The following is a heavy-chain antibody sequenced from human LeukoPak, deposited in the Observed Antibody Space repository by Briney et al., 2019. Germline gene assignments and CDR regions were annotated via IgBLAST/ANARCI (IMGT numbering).Heavy chain of an antibody. J-gene: IGHJ3*02. CDR2: IYPVDSDT. V-gene: IGHV5-51*01. CDR1: GYSFATHW. CDR3: ARTNYYETSGWASGLSPFDM. Sequence: GESLKISCKGSGYSFATHWIAWVRQVPGKGLEWIGVIYPVDSDTRYSPSFQGQVTISVDKSTSTAYLQWSSLKASDTAMYYCARTNYYETSGWASGLSPFDMWGRGTMVTVSS. D-gene: IGHD3-22*01.